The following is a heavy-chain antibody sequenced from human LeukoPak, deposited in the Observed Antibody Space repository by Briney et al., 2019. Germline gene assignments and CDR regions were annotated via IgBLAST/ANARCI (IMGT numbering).Heavy chain of an antibody. CDR2: VFNGGST. J-gene: IGHJ4*02. CDR3: TRDVRCRGACYSIF. V-gene: IGHV3-66*01. D-gene: IGHD2-21*02. Sequence: GGSLRLSCAASGFSVRDNYMNWVRQTPGMGLWWVGVVFNGGSTHYADSVRDRFTISRDYSKNTLYLQMNRLRAEDTAVYYCTRDVRCRGACYSIFWGQETLVTVSS. CDR1: GFSVRDNY.